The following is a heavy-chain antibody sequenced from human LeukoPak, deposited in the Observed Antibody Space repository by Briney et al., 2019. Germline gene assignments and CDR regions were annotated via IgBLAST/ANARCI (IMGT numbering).Heavy chain of an antibody. J-gene: IGHJ6*02. D-gene: IGHD3-3*01. CDR1: GYTFTSYD. CDR3: ARGRYYDFWSGWVKSYYYYYGMDV. V-gene: IGHV1-8*01. CDR2: MNPNSGNT. Sequence: GASVTVSCKASGYTFTSYDINWVRQATGQGLEWMGWMNPNSGNTGYAQKFQGRVTMTRNTSISTAYMELSSLRSEDTAVYYCARGRYYDFWSGWVKSYYYYYGMDVWVQGTTVTVSS.